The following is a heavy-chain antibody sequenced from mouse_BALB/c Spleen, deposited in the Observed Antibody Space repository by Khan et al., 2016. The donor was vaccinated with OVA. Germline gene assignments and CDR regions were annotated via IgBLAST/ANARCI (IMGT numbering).Heavy chain of an antibody. J-gene: IGHJ1*01. CDR1: GFSLTSYG. CDR2: IWAGGST. V-gene: IGHV2-9*02. D-gene: IGHD1-1*01. CDR3: ARGYGSSFEYFDV. Sequence: VELVESGPGLVAPSQSLSITCTVSGFSLTSYGVHWVRQPPGKGLEWLGLIWAGGSTNYNSALMSRLTINKDNSQSQAFLKMNSLLTDDTAMYYCARGYGSSFEYFDVWGAGTTVTVSS.